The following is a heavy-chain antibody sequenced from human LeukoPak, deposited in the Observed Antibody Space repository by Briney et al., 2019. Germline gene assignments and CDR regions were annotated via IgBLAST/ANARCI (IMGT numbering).Heavy chain of an antibody. CDR1: GFTFNNYN. V-gene: IGHV3-21*01. Sequence: PGGSLRLSCAASGFTFNNYNMNWVRQAPGKALEWVSSITSSGTYIFYADSVKGRFTISRDNAKNSLYLQMNSLGPEDTAVYYCARDPYSGNYGNYYYYYMDVWGKGTTVTISS. CDR2: ITSSGTYI. J-gene: IGHJ6*03. CDR3: ARDPYSGNYGNYYYYYMDV. D-gene: IGHD1-26*01.